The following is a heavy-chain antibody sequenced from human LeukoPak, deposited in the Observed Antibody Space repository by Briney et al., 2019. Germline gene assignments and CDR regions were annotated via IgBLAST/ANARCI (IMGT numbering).Heavy chain of an antibody. J-gene: IGHJ5*02. CDR1: EFSLINAW. CDR3: ARDLYYDILSLSNWFDP. CDR2: IRSEADGGTL. V-gene: IGHV3-15*01. D-gene: IGHD3-9*01. Sequence: GGSLRLSCAASEFSLINAWMSWVRQAPGKGLEWVGRIRSEADGGTLDYAALVKGRFTISRDASKNTLYLQMNSLRAEDTAVYYCARDLYYDILSLSNWFDPWGQGTLVTVSS.